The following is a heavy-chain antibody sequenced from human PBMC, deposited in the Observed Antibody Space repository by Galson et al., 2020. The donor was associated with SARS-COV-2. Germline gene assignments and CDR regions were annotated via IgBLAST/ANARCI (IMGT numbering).Heavy chain of an antibody. Sequence: ASVKVSCKASGYTFTNYEINWVRQAPGQGLEWMDWMNPNSGNTGYAQKFQGRVTMTRTTSISTAYMELNSLTSEDTAVYYCARSYDDFATWFDPWGQGTLVTVSS. CDR1: GYTFTNYE. V-gene: IGHV1-8*01. D-gene: IGHD4-17*01. CDR2: MNPNSGNT. J-gene: IGHJ5*02. CDR3: ARSYDDFATWFDP.